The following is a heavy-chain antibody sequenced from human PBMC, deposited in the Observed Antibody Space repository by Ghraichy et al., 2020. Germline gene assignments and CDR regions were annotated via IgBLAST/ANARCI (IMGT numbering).Heavy chain of an antibody. CDR1: GGSFSGYY. CDR3: ARGLARSVTSPVWYFQH. J-gene: IGHJ1*01. V-gene: IGHV4-34*01. D-gene: IGHD4-11*01. CDR2: INHSGST. Sequence: SETLSLTCAVYGGSFSGYYWSWIRQPPGKGLEWIGEINHSGSTNYNPSLKSRVTISVDTSKNQFSLKLSSVTAADTAVYYCARGLARSVTSPVWYFQHWGQGTLVTVSS.